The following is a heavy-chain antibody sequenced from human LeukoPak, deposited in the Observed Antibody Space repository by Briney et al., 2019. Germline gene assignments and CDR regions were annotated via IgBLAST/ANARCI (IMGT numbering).Heavy chain of an antibody. V-gene: IGHV3-21*01. D-gene: IGHD1-26*01. CDR2: ISISSSYI. Sequence: GGSLRLSCAASGFTSSCCSMNWVRQAPGKGLEWVSSISISSSYIYYADSVKGRFTISRDNAKNSLYLQMNSLRAEDTAVYYCARDVGIVGTTADYYGMDVWGQGTTVTVSS. CDR3: ARDVGIVGTTADYYGMDV. CDR1: GFTSSCCS. J-gene: IGHJ6*02.